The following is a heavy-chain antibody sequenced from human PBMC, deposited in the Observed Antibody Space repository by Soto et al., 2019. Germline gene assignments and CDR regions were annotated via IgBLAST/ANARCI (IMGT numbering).Heavy chain of an antibody. V-gene: IGHV3-48*02. CDR3: ARDKRLRYYYYGMDV. CDR2: ISSSSSTI. Sequence: EVQLVESGGGLVQPGGSLRLSCAASGFTFSSYSMNWVRQAPGKGLEWVSYISSSSSTIYYADSVKGRFTISRDNAKNSLYLQMNSLRDEDTAVYYCARDKRLRYYYYGMDVWGQGTTVTVSS. J-gene: IGHJ6*02. D-gene: IGHD3-16*01. CDR1: GFTFSSYS.